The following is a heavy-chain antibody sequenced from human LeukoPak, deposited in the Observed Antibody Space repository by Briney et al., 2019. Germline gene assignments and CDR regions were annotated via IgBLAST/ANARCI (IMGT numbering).Heavy chain of an antibody. V-gene: IGHV4-59*01. CDR2: IFYSGST. Sequence: SETLSLTCTVSGGSISSYYWTWIRQPPGKGLEWIGYIFYSGSTNYNPSPKSRVTISVDTSKNQVSLKLSSVTAADTAVYYCARLDYSSGWYVYWGQGTLVTVSS. CDR1: GGSISSYY. D-gene: IGHD6-19*01. CDR3: ARLDYSSGWYVY. J-gene: IGHJ4*02.